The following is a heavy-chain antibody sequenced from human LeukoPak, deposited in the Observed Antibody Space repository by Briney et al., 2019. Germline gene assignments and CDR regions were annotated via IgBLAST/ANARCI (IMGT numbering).Heavy chain of an antibody. CDR2: ISGSGGSA. V-gene: IGHV3-23*01. D-gene: IGHD4-11*01. CDR1: GFTFSSYA. CDR3: TKSRSGSSNWALQVFDN. Sequence: PGGSLRLSCAASGFTFSSYAMSWVRQAPGKGLEWVSIISGSGGSANYADSVKGRFTISRDNSKNTLYLEMNSLRAEDTAVYYCTKSRSGSSNWALQVFDNWGQGALVTVSS. J-gene: IGHJ4*02.